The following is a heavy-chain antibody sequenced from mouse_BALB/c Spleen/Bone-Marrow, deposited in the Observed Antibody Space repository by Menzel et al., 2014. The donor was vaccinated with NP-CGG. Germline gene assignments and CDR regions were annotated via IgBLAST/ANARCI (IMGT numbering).Heavy chain of an antibody. CDR2: INPDRRTI. D-gene: IGHD1-1*01. CDR1: GFDFSRYW. Sequence: EVMLVESGGGLVQPGGSLKLSCAASGFDFSRYWMSRVRQAPGKGLEWIGEINPDRRTINYTPSLKDKFIISRDNAKNTLYLQMSKVRSEDTALYYCARLNYYGNLLVWGAGTTVTVSS. V-gene: IGHV4-1*02. J-gene: IGHJ1*01. CDR3: ARLNYYGNLLV.